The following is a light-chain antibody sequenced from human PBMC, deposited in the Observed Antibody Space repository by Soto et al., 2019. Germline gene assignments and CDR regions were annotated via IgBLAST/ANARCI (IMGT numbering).Light chain of an antibody. CDR1: QDISGR. J-gene: IGKJ4*01. CDR3: KQCYSPPLS. CDR2: GAS. V-gene: IGKV1-39*01. Sequence: DIQMTQSPSSLSASMGETVTITCRASQDISGRLNWYQQTRGRVPKLLIYGASNLESVVPSKVRGGGFWTHFTLTISGLQPEVFASYYCKQCYSPPLSFGGGTKVDIK.